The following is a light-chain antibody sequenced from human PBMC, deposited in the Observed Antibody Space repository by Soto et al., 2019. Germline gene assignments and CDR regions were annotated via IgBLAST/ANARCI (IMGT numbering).Light chain of an antibody. V-gene: IGKV3-15*01. Sequence: EIFMTQSPATLSVSPGEKVILSCRASQSVGTTLAWYQQKPGQAPSLLIRGASTRPSGVPARYSGIGSGTGLPLPISSRQSEDFAIYYCQQYSASPTFGGGTTLELK. CDR3: QQYSASPT. CDR1: QSVGTT. J-gene: IGKJ4*02. CDR2: GAS.